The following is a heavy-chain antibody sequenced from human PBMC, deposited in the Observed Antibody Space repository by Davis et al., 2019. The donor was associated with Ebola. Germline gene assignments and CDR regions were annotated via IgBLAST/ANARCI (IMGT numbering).Heavy chain of an antibody. CDR3: AREILTGYYNDY. CDR2: IYYSGST. CDR1: GGSISSSSYY. Sequence: GSLRLSCTVSGGSISSSSYYWGWIRQPPGKGLEWIGSIYYSGSTYYNPSLKSRVTISVDTSKNQFSLKLSSVTAADTAVYYCAREILTGYYNDYWGQGTLVTVSS. V-gene: IGHV4-39*01. J-gene: IGHJ4*02. D-gene: IGHD3-9*01.